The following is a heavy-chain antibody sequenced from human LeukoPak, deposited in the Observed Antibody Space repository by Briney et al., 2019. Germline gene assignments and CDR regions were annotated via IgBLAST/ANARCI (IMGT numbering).Heavy chain of an antibody. CDR2: IDHSGST. CDR1: GVSFNDYS. CDR3: ARVKANSSGYYFLFDY. Sequence: SETLSLTCAVYGVSFNDYSWSWIRQPPGKGLEWIGEIDHSGSTNYNPSLQSRVTISVDTSKNQFSQKLSSVTAADTAVYYCARVKANSSGYYFLFDYWGQGTLVTVSS. J-gene: IGHJ4*02. D-gene: IGHD3-22*01. V-gene: IGHV4-34*01.